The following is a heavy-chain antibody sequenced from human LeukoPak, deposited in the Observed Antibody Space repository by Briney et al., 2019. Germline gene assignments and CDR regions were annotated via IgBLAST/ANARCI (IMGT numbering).Heavy chain of an antibody. D-gene: IGHD3-3*01. CDR2: ISGSGGST. Sequence: TGGSLRLSCAASGFTFSSYAMSWVRQAPGKGLEWVSAISGSGGSTYYADSVKGRFTISRDNSKNTLYLQMNSLRAEDTAVYYCAKDHFVEWGIFGVVNPTYYFDYWGQGTLVTVSS. J-gene: IGHJ4*02. CDR1: GFTFSSYA. V-gene: IGHV3-23*01. CDR3: AKDHFVEWGIFGVVNPTYYFDY.